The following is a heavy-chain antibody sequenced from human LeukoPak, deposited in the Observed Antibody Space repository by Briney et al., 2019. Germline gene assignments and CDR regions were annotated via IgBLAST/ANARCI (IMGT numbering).Heavy chain of an antibody. V-gene: IGHV4-59*01. CDR3: ANYGDRGFDY. J-gene: IGHJ4*02. CDR1: GGSNSSYY. Sequence: SETLSLTCTVSGGSNSSYYWSWIRQPPGKGLEWIGYIYYSGSTNYNPSLKSRVTISVDTSKNQFSLKLSSVTAADTAVYYCANYGDRGFDYWGQGTLVTVSS. D-gene: IGHD4-17*01. CDR2: IYYSGST.